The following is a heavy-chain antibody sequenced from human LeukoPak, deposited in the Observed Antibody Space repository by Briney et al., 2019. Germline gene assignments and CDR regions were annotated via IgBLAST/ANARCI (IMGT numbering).Heavy chain of an antibody. D-gene: IGHD5-18*01. V-gene: IGHV3-23*01. J-gene: IGHJ5*02. Sequence: GGSLRLSCAASGFTFSSYAMSWVRQAPGKGLEWVSGISGSGGSTYYADSVKGRFTISRDNSKNTLYLQMNSLRAEDTAVYYCAKEDTGWIQLWDNWFDPWGQGTLVTVSS. CDR1: GFTFSSYA. CDR3: AKEDTGWIQLWDNWFDP. CDR2: ISGSGGST.